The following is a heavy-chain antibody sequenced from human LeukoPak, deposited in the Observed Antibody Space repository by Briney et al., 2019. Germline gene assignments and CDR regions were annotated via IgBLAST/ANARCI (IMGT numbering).Heavy chain of an antibody. Sequence: GGSLRLSCAASGFTFSSYGMSWVRQAPGKGLEWVSGISDSGARTQYADSVKGRFTISRDNAKNTLYLQMNSLRVEDTAVYHCAKFYDMDVWGQGTTVTVSS. CDR3: AKFYDMDV. J-gene: IGHJ6*02. V-gene: IGHV3-23*01. CDR1: GFTFSSYG. CDR2: ISDSGART.